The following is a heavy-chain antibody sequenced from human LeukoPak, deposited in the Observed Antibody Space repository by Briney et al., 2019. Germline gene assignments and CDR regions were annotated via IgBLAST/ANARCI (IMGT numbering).Heavy chain of an antibody. CDR2: IRYDGSNK. Sequence: GGSLRLSRAASGFTFSSYGMHWVRQAPGKGLEWVAFIRYDGSNKYYADSVKGRFTISRDNSKNTLYLQMNSLIAEDTAVYYCSLVGIAAATAHFDYWGQGTLVTVSS. D-gene: IGHD6-13*01. J-gene: IGHJ4*02. CDR3: SLVGIAAATAHFDY. CDR1: GFTFSSYG. V-gene: IGHV3-30*02.